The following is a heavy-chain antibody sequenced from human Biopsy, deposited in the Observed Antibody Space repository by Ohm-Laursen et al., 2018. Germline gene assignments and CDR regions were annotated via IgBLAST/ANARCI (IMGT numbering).Heavy chain of an antibody. V-gene: IGHV3-7*01. Sequence: SLRLSCAASGITTRSYWMSWIRQAPGKGLEWVANIKQDGSEKNYVASVKGRFTISRDNAKDSLFLQMNSLRVEDTAVYYCAQEGRHCSGGRCYGTGVGDVWGQGTTVTVSS. CDR1: GITTRSYW. J-gene: IGHJ6*02. CDR2: IKQDGSEK. D-gene: IGHD2-15*01. CDR3: AQEGRHCSGGRCYGTGVGDV.